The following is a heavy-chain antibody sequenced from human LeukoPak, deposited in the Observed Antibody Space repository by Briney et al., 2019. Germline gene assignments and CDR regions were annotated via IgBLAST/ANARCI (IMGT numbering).Heavy chain of an antibody. CDR1: GYTFTSYA. CDR2: INAGNGNT. V-gene: IGHV1-3*01. J-gene: IGHJ4*02. CDR3: ARAPEPYVWGSSTLIL. Sequence: GASVKVSCKASGYTFTSYAMHWVRQAPGQRLEWMGWINAGNGNTKYSQKFQGRVTITRDTSASTAYMELSSLRSEDTAVYYCARAPEPYVWGSSTLILWGQGTLVTVSS. D-gene: IGHD3-16*01.